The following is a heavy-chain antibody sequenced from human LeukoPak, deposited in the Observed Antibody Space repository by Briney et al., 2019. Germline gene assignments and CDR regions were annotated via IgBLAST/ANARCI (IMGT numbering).Heavy chain of an antibody. Sequence: GASVKVSCKASGYTFTSYDINWVRQATGQGLEWMGWMNPNSGNTGYAQKLQGRVTMTTDTSTSTAYMELRSLRSDDTAVYYCARGRTGYYYMDVWGKGTTVTVSS. CDR2: MNPNSGNT. CDR3: ARGRTGYYYMDV. J-gene: IGHJ6*03. CDR1: GYTFTSYD. V-gene: IGHV1-8*01. D-gene: IGHD4-17*01.